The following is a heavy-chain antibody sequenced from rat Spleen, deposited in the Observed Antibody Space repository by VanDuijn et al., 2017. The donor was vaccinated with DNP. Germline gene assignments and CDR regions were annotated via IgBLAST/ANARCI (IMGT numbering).Heavy chain of an antibody. CDR1: GFTFSDYY. D-gene: IGHD1-6*01. V-gene: IGHV5-20*01. CDR3: TREYTTDYYWYFGF. CDR2: ISYNGGTP. J-gene: IGHJ1*01. Sequence: EVQLVESGGGLVQPGRSLKLSCAASGFTFSDYYMAWVRQAPAKGLEWVATISYNGGTPYYRDSVKGRFTLSRDNAKSTLYLKMDRLQSEDPATYYCTREYTTDYYWYFGFWGPGTMVTVSS.